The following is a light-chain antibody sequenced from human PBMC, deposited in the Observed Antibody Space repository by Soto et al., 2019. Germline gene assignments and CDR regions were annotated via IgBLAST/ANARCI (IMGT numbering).Light chain of an antibody. CDR3: QQYNSYSWT. CDR2: KAS. V-gene: IGKV1-5*03. J-gene: IGKJ1*01. CDR1: LSISSS. Sequence: DIQMTQSPSTLSASVGDRVAITCRASLSISSSLAWYQQKPGKAPKLLIYKASSLGSGVPSRFSGSGSGTEFTLTISSLQPDDLAAYYCQQYNSYSWTVGQGTKVDIK.